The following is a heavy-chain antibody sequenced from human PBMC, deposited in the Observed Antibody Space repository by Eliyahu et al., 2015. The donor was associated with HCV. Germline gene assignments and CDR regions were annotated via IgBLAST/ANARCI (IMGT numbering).Heavy chain of an antibody. Sequence: QLQLRESGPGLVKPSETLSLTCTXFGVSLSGSTYWWGWIRQSPGRGLEWLASLHYTGRVFYNPSLGSRVSISLDTSVNQFSLTLVSVTASDSAVYYCVRRSSEPDYWGPGAPVTVS. CDR1: GVSLSGSTYW. V-gene: IGHV4-39*01. CDR2: LHYTGRV. J-gene: IGHJ4*01. CDR3: VRRSSEPDY. D-gene: IGHD1-14*01.